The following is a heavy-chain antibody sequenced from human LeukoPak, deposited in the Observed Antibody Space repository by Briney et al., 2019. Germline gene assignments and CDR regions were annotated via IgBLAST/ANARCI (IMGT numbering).Heavy chain of an antibody. V-gene: IGHV3-7*01. Sequence: GGSLRLSCAASGFTFSTYWMNWVRQAPGKGLEWVANIKKDGSEEFYVDSVKGRFTISRDNAMNSLYLQMNSLRAEDTAVYYCARDLIAAAGTVLFDYWGQGTLVTVSS. CDR2: IKKDGSEE. J-gene: IGHJ4*02. CDR3: ARDLIAAAGTVLFDY. CDR1: GFTFSTYW. D-gene: IGHD6-13*01.